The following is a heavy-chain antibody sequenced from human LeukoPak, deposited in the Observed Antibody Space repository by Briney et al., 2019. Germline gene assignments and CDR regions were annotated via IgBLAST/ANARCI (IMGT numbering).Heavy chain of an antibody. J-gene: IGHJ3*02. CDR2: IYYSGST. Sequence: PSQTLSLTCTVSGGSISSGGYYWSWIRQHPGKGLEWIGYIYYSGSTYYNPSLKRRVTISVDTSKNQFSLKLSSVTAADTAVYYCARGSLTYYDSSGYYYRAFDIWGQGTMVTVSS. V-gene: IGHV4-31*03. CDR3: ARGSLTYYDSSGYYYRAFDI. D-gene: IGHD3-22*01. CDR1: GGSISSGGYY.